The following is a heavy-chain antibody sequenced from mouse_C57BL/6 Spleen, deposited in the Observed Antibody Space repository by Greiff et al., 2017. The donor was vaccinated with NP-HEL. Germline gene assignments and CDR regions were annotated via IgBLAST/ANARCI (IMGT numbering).Heavy chain of an antibody. D-gene: IGHD2-4*01. CDR2: INPYNGGT. J-gene: IGHJ3*01. CDR3: ARKEDYDRNWFAY. V-gene: IGHV1-19*01. CDR1: GYTFTDYY. Sequence: EVQLQESGPVLVKPGASVKMSCKASGYTFTDYYMNWVKQSHGKSLEWIGVINPYNGGTSYNQKFKGKATLTVDKSSSTAYMELNSLTSEDSAVYYCARKEDYDRNWFAYWGQGTLVTVSA.